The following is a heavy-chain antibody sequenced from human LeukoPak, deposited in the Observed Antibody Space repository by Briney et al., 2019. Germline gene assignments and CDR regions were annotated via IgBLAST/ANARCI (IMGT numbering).Heavy chain of an antibody. V-gene: IGHV1-2*02. CDR3: ARADSNYDPVGYYYYMDV. J-gene: IGHJ6*03. Sequence: ASVKVSCKASGYTFTGYYMHWVRQAPGQRLEWMGWINPNSGGTNYAQKFQGRVTMTRDTSISTAYMELSRLRSDDTAVYYCARADSNYDPVGYYYYMDVWGKGTTVTVSS. D-gene: IGHD4-11*01. CDR2: INPNSGGT. CDR1: GYTFTGYY.